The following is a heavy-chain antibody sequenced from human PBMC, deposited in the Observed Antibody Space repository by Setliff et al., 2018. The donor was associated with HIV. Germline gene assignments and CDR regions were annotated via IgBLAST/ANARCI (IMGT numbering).Heavy chain of an antibody. J-gene: IGHJ4*02. CDR3: VRPSLGIGGGSIFHN. V-gene: IGHV4-39*01. D-gene: IGHD3-3*01. CDR2: IHFSGST. Sequence: SETLSLTCTVSGDSFSGTSYYWGWIRQPPGQGLEWIGSIHFSGSTWYTQSLKSRVTIWVDTSKNQFSLKVNSVTAADTAVYYCVRPSLGIGGGSIFHNWGQGTLVNVSS. CDR1: GDSFSGTSYY.